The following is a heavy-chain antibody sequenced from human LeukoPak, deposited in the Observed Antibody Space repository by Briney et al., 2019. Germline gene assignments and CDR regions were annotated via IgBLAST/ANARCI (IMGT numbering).Heavy chain of an antibody. V-gene: IGHV1-18*01. J-gene: IGHJ4*02. CDR2: INSYNGNT. CDR3: ARGRDAMYYIDNSGYYIDY. D-gene: IGHD3-22*01. CDR1: GYTFTNYG. Sequence: ASVKVSCKASGYTFTNYGVTWVRQAPGQGLEWMGWINSYNGNTKYTQRLQGRVTMTTDSSTSTAYMELRSLRSDDTAVYYCARGRDAMYYIDNSGYYIDYWGQGTLVTVSS.